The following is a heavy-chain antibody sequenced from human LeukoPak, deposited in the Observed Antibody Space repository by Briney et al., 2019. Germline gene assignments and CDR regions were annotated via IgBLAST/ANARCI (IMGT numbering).Heavy chain of an antibody. CDR3: ARGTVVTPDY. V-gene: IGHV4-34*01. CDR2: INHSGST. J-gene: IGHJ4*02. CDR1: GGSFSGYY. Sequence: SETLSLTCAVYGGSFSGYYWSWIRQPPGKGLEWIGEINHSGSTNYNPSLKSRVTISVDTSKNQFSLKLSSVTAADTAVYYCARGTVVTPDYWGQGTLVTASS. D-gene: IGHD4-23*01.